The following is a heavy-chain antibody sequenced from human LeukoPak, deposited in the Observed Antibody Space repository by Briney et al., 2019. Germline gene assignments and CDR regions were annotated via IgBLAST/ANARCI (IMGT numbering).Heavy chain of an antibody. D-gene: IGHD5-12*01. Sequence: VKVSCKASGGTFSSYAISWVRQAPGQGLEWMGWISAYNGNTNYAQKLQGRVTMTTDTSTSTAYMELRSLRSDDTAVYYCARDHQAVATGDFDYWGQGTLVTVSS. CDR3: ARDHQAVATGDFDY. J-gene: IGHJ4*02. CDR2: ISAYNGNT. V-gene: IGHV1-18*01. CDR1: GGTFSSYA.